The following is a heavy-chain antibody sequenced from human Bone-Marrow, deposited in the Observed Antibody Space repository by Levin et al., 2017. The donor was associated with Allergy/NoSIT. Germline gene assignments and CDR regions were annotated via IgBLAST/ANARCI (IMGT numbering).Heavy chain of an antibody. V-gene: IGHV3-7*01. J-gene: IGHJ6*02. CDR2: IKEDGSEK. Sequence: GESLKISCAASGFSFSSHWMSWVRQAPGKGLEWVASIKEDGSEKYYVDSVKGRFTISRDNAKNSLYLQMNSLSADDTAVYYCARGRAMDGWGQGTTVTVSS. CDR3: ARGRAMDG. CDR1: GFSFSSHW.